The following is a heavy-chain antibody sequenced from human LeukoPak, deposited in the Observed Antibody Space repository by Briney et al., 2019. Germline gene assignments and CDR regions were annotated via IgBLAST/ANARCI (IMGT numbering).Heavy chain of an antibody. CDR2: INPNSGDT. Sequence: ASVKVSCKASGYSFTGYYIHWVRQAPAQGPEWMGWINPNSGDTYYAQMFRDRVTMTRDTSITTAYMELSRLRSDDRAVYYCAREAHGSGTYYSDYWGQGTLVTVSS. V-gene: IGHV1-2*02. D-gene: IGHD3-10*01. CDR1: GYSFTGYY. CDR3: AREAHGSGTYYSDY. J-gene: IGHJ4*02.